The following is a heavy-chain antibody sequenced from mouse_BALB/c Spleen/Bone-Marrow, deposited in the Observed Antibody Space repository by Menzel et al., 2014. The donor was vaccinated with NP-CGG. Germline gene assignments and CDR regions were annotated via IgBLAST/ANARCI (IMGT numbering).Heavy chain of an antibody. CDR2: INSNGGST. CDR3: ARVSYYAMDY. Sequence: EVKLVESGGGLVQPGGSLKLSCAASGFTFSSYGMSWVRQTPDKRLELVATINSNGGSTYYPDSVKGRFTISRDNAKNPLYLQMSSLKSEDTAMYYCARVSYYAMDYWGQGTSVTVSS. CDR1: GFTFSSYG. V-gene: IGHV5-6-3*01. J-gene: IGHJ4*01.